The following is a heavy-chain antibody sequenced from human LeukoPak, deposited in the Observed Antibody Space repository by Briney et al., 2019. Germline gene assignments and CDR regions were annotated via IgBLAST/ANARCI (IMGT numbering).Heavy chain of an antibody. CDR3: AKNPGWFGELYSYMDV. CDR1: SDFIGSSSYY. D-gene: IGHD3-10*01. CDR2: IHSSAIT. J-gene: IGHJ6*03. V-gene: IGHV4-39*07. Sequence: SETLSLTCTVSSDFIGSSSYYWGWIRQPPGKGLEWIGSIHSSAITYYNPSLKSRVTISVDTSKSQFSLNLTSVTAADTAVYYCAKNPGWFGELYSYMDVWGKGTTVTVSS.